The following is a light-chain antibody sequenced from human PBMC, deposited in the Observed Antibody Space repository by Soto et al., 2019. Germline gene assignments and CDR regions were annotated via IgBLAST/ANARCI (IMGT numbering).Light chain of an antibody. J-gene: IGKJ2*02. CDR1: QSISSY. CDR3: QQSYTTGT. Sequence: IHITHSPSSPSASVGERININFRASQSISSYLNWYQQKPGKVPKLLIYAASSLQSGVPSRFSGSGYGTDFTLTISGLQREDFATYYCQQSYTTGTFGQGTKVDIK. V-gene: IGKV1-39*01. CDR2: AAS.